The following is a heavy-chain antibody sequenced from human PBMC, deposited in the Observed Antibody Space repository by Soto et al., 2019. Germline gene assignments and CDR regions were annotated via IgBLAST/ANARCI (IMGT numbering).Heavy chain of an antibody. V-gene: IGHV4-61*01. J-gene: IGHJ4*02. CDR3: ASYSSGWYDVIY. Sequence: TSETLSLTCTVSGDSVSSGSYFWSWIRQPPGRGLEWIGYIYYSGSTNYNPPLKSRVTISVDTSKNQFSLKLSSVTAADTAVYYCASYSSGWYDVIYWGQGTLVTVSS. D-gene: IGHD6-19*01. CDR2: IYYSGST. CDR1: GDSVSSGSYF.